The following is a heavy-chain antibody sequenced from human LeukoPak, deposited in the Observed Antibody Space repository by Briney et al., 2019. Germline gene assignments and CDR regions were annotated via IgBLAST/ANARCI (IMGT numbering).Heavy chain of an antibody. CDR1: GYSISSGYY. Sequence: SETLSLTCTVSGYSISSGYYWGWIRQPPGKGLEWIGSIYHSGSTYYNPSLKSRVTISVDTSKNQFSLKLSSVTAADTAVYYCAIPGVAATTYSFDHWGQGTLVTVSS. J-gene: IGHJ4*02. CDR2: IYHSGST. CDR3: AIPGVAATTYSFDH. D-gene: IGHD2-15*01. V-gene: IGHV4-38-2*02.